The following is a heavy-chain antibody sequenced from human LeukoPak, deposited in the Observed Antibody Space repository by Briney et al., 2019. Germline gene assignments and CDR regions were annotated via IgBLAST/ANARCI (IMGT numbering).Heavy chain of an antibody. CDR2: ISSSGGTI. J-gene: IGHJ4*02. V-gene: IGHV3-48*01. Sequence: PGGTLRLSCAASGFTFSSNTMNWVRQAPGKGLEWVSYISSSGGTIYYADSVKGRFTISRDNAKNSLYLQMNSLRAEDTAVYYCARDLDYAFDYWGQGTLVTVSS. D-gene: IGHD4-17*01. CDR1: GFTFSSNT. CDR3: ARDLDYAFDY.